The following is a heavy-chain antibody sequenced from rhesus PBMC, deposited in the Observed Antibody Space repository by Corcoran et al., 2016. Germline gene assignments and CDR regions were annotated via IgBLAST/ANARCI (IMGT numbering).Heavy chain of an antibody. CDR1: GASFSSYW. V-gene: IGHV4-80*01. Sequence: QVQLQESGPGLVKPSETLSLTCAVSGASFSSYWWTWIRQPPGEGLEWIGGGYGKDGENNYNPTLKGRVTISIFTSKNQCALKLSAVTAADTAVYYCAGDWGDNRFDVWGAGVLVTVSS. D-gene: IGHD3-34*01. CDR2: GYGKDGEN. CDR3: AGDWGDNRFDV. J-gene: IGHJ5-1*01.